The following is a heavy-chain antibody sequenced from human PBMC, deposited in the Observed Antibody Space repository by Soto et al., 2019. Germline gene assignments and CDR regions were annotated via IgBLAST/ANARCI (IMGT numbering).Heavy chain of an antibody. Sequence: SLRLSCTASGFTFGDYAMSWVRQAPGKGLEWVGFIRSKAYGGTTEYAASVKGRFTISRDDSKSIAYLQMNSLRAEDTAVYFCARARGWTVTTRGSFDYWGQGTLVTVSS. D-gene: IGHD4-4*01. CDR3: ARARGWTVTTRGSFDY. CDR1: GFTFGDYA. V-gene: IGHV3-49*04. J-gene: IGHJ4*02. CDR2: IRSKAYGGTT.